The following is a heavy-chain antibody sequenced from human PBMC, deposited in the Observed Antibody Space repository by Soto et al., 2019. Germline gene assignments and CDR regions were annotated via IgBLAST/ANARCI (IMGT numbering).Heavy chain of an antibody. Sequence: LRLSCAASGFTFSSYSMSWVRQAPGKGLEWVSGFRTSGDDGTTYYADSVKGRFTISRDNSKNMLFLQMNSLRAEDTAIYYCAKKVNSGPGSQYFDYWGQGTLVTAPQ. CDR2: FRTSGDDGTT. D-gene: IGHD3-10*01. CDR1: GFTFSSYS. CDR3: AKKVNSGPGSQYFDY. J-gene: IGHJ4*02. V-gene: IGHV3-23*01.